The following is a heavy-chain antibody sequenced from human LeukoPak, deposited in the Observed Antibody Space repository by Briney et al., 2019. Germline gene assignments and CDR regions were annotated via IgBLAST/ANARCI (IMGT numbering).Heavy chain of an antibody. CDR3: ARAKPKNMVRGLIMRRESRYYFDY. CDR1: GFTFSTYA. Sequence: PGGSLRLSCAASGFTFSTYAMTWVRQAPGKGLEWVSFISGTGGSTYYADSVKGRFTISRDNSKNTLYLQMNSLRAEDTAVYYCARAKPKNMVRGLIMRRESRYYFDYWGQGTLVTVSS. V-gene: IGHV3-23*01. CDR2: ISGTGGST. D-gene: IGHD3-10*01. J-gene: IGHJ4*02.